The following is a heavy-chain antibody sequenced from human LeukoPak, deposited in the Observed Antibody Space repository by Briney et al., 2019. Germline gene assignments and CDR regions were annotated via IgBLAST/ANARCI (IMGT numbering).Heavy chain of an antibody. CDR2: ISSSSSTI. V-gene: IGHV3-48*01. Sequence: HSGGSLRLSCEASGFSLTSYSMNWVRQAPGKGLEWVSYISSSSSTILYADSVKGRFTISRDNAENRLYLQMNSLRAEDTAVYYCASWNWNPDYWGQGTLVTVSS. CDR3: ASWNWNPDY. CDR1: GFSLTSYS. J-gene: IGHJ4*02. D-gene: IGHD1-1*01.